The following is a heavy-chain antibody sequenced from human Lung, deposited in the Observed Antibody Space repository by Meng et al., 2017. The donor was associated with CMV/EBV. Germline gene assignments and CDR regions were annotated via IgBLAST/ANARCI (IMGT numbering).Heavy chain of an antibody. V-gene: IGHV4-39*07. Sequence: QPYRHESAPGRVKPPDPLSLTCPASGGSIRSSSHYGRWIPQPPEKGRKWIGNIYYIWLTSYNPSLKSRVTISVDTSQNQFSLKLIPVTAADTAVFYCARVWANGEGWFDPWGQGTLVTVSS. CDR3: ARVWANGEGWFDP. D-gene: IGHD2-8*01. CDR2: IYYIWLT. CDR1: GGSIRSSSHY. J-gene: IGHJ5*02.